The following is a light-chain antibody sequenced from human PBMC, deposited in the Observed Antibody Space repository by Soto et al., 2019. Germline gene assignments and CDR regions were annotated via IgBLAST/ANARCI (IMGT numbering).Light chain of an antibody. J-gene: IGKJ1*01. CDR1: QSVSSNS. V-gene: IGKV3-20*01. CDR2: GAS. Sequence: EIVLTQSSGTLSLSPGERATLSCRASQSVSSNSLAWFQQKPGQAPRLLISGASSRATGIPDRFSGSGSGTDFTLTISRLEPEDFAVYYCQQYDTSTGTFGQGTKVEVK. CDR3: QQYDTSTGT.